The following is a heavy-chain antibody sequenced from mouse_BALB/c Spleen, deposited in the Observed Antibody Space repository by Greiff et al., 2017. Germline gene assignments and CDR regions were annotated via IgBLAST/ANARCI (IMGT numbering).Heavy chain of an antibody. CDR1: GFTFSSYA. V-gene: IGHV5-6-5*01. Sequence: EVKLMESGGGLVKPGGSLKLSCAASGFTFSSYAMSWVRQTPEKRLEWVASISSGGSTYYPDSVKGRFTISRDNARNILYLQMSSLRSEDTAMYYCARGGVDGSSYVGFAYWGQGTLVTVSA. CDR3: ARGGVDGSSYVGFAY. D-gene: IGHD1-1*01. CDR2: ISSGGST. J-gene: IGHJ3*01.